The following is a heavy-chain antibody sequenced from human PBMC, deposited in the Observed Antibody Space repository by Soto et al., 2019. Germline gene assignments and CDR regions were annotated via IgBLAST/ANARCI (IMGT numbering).Heavy chain of an antibody. Sequence: QVQLVQSGAEVKKPGSSVKVSCKTSGDTFSTYAITWVRQAPGQGLEWMGRIIPIFDITHSAQKFQGRVMITADKSTCTAYMALSSLGSEDTATYYCARGADSSGSESAFDIWGQGTMVIVSS. CDR3: ARGADSSGSESAFDI. D-gene: IGHD3-22*01. J-gene: IGHJ3*02. CDR1: GDTFSTYA. CDR2: IIPIFDIT. V-gene: IGHV1-69*04.